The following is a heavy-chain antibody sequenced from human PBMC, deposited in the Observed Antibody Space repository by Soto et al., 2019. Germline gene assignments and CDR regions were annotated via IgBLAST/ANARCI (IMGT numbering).Heavy chain of an antibody. CDR1: GFTFSGSA. J-gene: IGHJ4*02. V-gene: IGHV3-73*02. D-gene: IGHD2-15*01. CDR2: IRSKANSYAT. CDR3: TRRIGSGGHYY. Sequence: EVQLVESGGGLVQPGGSLKLSCAASGFTFSGSAMHWVRQASGKGLEWVGRIRSKANSYATAYAASVKGRFTISRDDSKNTAYLQMNSLKTEDTAVYYCTRRIGSGGHYYWGQGTLVTVSS.